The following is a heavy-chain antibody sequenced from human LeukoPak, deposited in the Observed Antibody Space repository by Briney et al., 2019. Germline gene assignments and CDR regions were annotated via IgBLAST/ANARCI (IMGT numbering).Heavy chain of an antibody. CDR1: GFSFSSYG. V-gene: IGHV3-30*02. CDR2: IRSDGSNK. CDR3: AKGLIAVAGTSSSVDY. Sequence: GGSLRLSCAGSGFSFSSYGMHWVRQAPGKGLEWMAFIRSDGSNKYYADSVKGRFTISRDNSKNTLYLQMNSLRAEDTAVYYCAKGLIAVAGTSSSVDYWGQGTLVTVSS. J-gene: IGHJ4*02. D-gene: IGHD6-19*01.